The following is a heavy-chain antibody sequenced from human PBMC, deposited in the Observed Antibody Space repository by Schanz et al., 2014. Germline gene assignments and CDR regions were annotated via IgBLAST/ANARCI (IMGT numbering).Heavy chain of an antibody. D-gene: IGHD3-16*01. CDR3: AILTGLSHSYNGLDV. Sequence: QVQLVESGGAVVQPGRSLRLSCAVSGFTFSSYSMHWVRQAPGKGLEWVALISYDGTIKVHADSVKGRFIISRDNSKNMVFLQMNSLRVEDTAVYYCAILTGLSHSYNGLDVWGQGTTVTVS. CDR2: ISYDGTIK. J-gene: IGHJ6*02. CDR1: GFTFSSYS. V-gene: IGHV3-30*14.